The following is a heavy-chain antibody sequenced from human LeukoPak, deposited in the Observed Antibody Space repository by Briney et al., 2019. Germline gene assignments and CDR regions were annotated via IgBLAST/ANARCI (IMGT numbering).Heavy chain of an antibody. J-gene: IGHJ4*02. D-gene: IGHD4-23*01. CDR3: ARYFGGNNCYSISCPLDY. CDR2: ISGSTTKT. V-gene: IGHV3-11*06. Sequence: PSETLSLTCSVSGGSISSSSYYWGWIRQAPGKGLEWLSYISGSTTKTLHADSVKGRFTTSRDNAKNSLYLQMNSLRVEDTAVYYCARYFGGNNCYSISCPLDYWGQGTLVTVSS. CDR1: GGSISSSSYY.